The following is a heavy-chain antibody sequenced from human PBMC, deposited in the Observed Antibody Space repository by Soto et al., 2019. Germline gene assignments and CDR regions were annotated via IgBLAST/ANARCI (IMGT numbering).Heavy chain of an antibody. J-gene: IGHJ4*01. V-gene: IGHV1-18*01. D-gene: IGHD1-26*01. CDR2: INTYNCNT. Sequence: QVHLVQSGAEVKKPGASVKVSCKASGYTFTTYGISWVRKAHGQGLEWRGWINTYNCNTNDALNRQGRLTMSTDTATSIAYMELGSLSSDDTAVYYRARDQYAVGGDYWGHGTLVTVSS. CDR1: GYTFTTYG. CDR3: ARDQYAVGGDY.